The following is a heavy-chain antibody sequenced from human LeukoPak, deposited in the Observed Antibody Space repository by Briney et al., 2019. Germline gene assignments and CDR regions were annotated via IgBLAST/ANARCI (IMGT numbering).Heavy chain of an antibody. CDR3: ARGRYSSSWYADY. J-gene: IGHJ4*02. CDR2: ISSSGSTI. Sequence: GESLILSCAASGITFINYEMNWVRQAPGKGREWVSYISSSGSTIYYADSVKGRFTISTDNAKNSLYLQMNSLRAEDTDVYYCARGRYSSSWYADYWGQGTLVTVSS. CDR1: GITFINYE. V-gene: IGHV3-48*03. D-gene: IGHD6-13*01.